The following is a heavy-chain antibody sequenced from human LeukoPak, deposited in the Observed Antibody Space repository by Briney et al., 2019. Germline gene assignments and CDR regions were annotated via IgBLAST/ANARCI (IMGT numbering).Heavy chain of an antibody. J-gene: IGHJ4*02. CDR2: IYYSGST. Sequence: SETLSLTCTVSGGSISSYYWSWIRQPPGKGLEWIGYIYYSGSTNYNPSLKSRVTISVDTSKNQFSLKLSSVTAADTAIYYCARVWGGPGGISAAHFDSWGQGTLVTVSS. D-gene: IGHD6-13*01. V-gene: IGHV4-59*12. CDR1: GGSISSYY. CDR3: ARVWGGPGGISAAHFDS.